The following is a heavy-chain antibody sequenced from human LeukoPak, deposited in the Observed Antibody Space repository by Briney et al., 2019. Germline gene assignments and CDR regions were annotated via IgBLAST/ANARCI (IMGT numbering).Heavy chain of an antibody. CDR1: GYKFTNYW. D-gene: IGHD7-27*01. CDR2: IYPRDSDT. CDR3: AREYWGNLDY. Sequence: GESLKISCKGSGYKFTNYWIAWVRQMPGQGLEWLGIIYPRDSDTRYSPSFQGQVSISVDTSIDTAYLQWSSVKASDTAMYYCAREYWGNLDYWGQGTLVTVSS. V-gene: IGHV5-51*01. J-gene: IGHJ4*02.